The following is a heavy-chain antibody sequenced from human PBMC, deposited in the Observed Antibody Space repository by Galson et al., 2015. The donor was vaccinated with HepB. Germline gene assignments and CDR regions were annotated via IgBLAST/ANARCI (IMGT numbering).Heavy chain of an antibody. V-gene: IGHV3-11*01. J-gene: IGHJ5*02. D-gene: IGHD3-10*01. CDR1: GFSFSDSY. Sequence: SLRLSCAASGFSFSDSYMTWIRQAPGKGPEWVSYISHDGVTKYFADSVGGRFAISRDNAKRSLFLQMNSLRVEDTAVYYCGRSAGWIDPWGQGTLVIVSS. CDR3: GRSAGWIDP. CDR2: ISHDGVTK.